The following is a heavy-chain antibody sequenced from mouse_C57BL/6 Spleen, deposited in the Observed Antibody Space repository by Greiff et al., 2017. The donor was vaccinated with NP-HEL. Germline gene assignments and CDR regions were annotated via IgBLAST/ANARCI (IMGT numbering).Heavy chain of an antibody. J-gene: IGHJ2*01. V-gene: IGHV1-80*01. CDR2: IYPGDGDT. D-gene: IGHD1-1*01. Sequence: QVHVKQSGAELVKPGASVKISCKASGYAFSSYWMNWVKQRPGKGLEWIGQIYPGDGDTNYNGKFKGKAKLTADKSSSTAYMQLSSLTSEDSSVYFCASTVVAPYWGQGTTLTVSS. CDR1: GYAFSSYW. CDR3: ASTVVAPY.